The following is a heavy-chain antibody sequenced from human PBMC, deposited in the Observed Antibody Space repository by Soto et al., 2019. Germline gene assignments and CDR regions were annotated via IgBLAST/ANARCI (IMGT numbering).Heavy chain of an antibody. V-gene: IGHV3-21*01. CDR1: GFTFNTYT. J-gene: IGHJ4*02. Sequence: EVQLVASGGGLVKPGGSLRLSCAASGFTFNTYTMNWVRHVPGKGPQWVSSITSTGSYIYYSESVKGRFTISRDNSQNSLFLQRSCLRADDTAVYYCARGEYNGSPEGIDYWGQGTLVTVSS. D-gene: IGHD2-15*01. CDR3: ARGEYNGSPEGIDY. CDR2: ITSTGSYI.